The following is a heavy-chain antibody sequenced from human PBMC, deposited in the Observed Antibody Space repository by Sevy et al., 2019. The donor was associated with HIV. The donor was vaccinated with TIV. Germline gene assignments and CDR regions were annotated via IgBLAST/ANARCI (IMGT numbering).Heavy chain of an antibody. V-gene: IGHV3-48*02. CDR2: ISSSSSTI. CDR3: ARVGSSGWYHYYYYGMDV. J-gene: IGHJ6*02. CDR1: GFTFSSYS. D-gene: IGHD6-19*01. Sequence: GGSLRLSCAASGFTFSSYSMNWVRQAPGKGLEWVSYISSSSSTIYYADPVKGRFTISRDNAKNSLYLQMNSLRDEDTALYYCARVGSSGWYHYYYYGMDVWGQGTTVTVSS.